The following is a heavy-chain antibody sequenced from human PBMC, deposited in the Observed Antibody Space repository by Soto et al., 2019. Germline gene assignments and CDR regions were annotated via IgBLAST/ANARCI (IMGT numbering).Heavy chain of an antibody. CDR2: VYWDDDK. CDR3: VRVFGVVLIEYFES. V-gene: IGHV2-5*02. Sequence: QITLKESGPTLVKPTQTLTLTCTFSGFSFSTSGVGVGWIRQPPGKALEWLALVYWDDDKRYRPSLKSRLPITKDTSKHQVVLIMTNLDPGDTATYYCVRVFGVVLIEYFESWGRGTLVTVSS. D-gene: IGHD3-3*01. J-gene: IGHJ4*02. CDR1: GFSFSTSGVG.